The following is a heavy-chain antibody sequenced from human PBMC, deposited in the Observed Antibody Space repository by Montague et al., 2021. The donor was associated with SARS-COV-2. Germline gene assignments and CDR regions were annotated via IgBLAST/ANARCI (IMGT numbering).Heavy chain of an antibody. CDR1: GGSISSYY. CDR3: ARGSYEILRYGMDV. V-gene: IGHV4-59*13. D-gene: IGHD3-9*01. CDR2: IYYSGST. J-gene: IGHJ6*02. Sequence: SEILSLTCTVSGGSISSYYWSWIRQPPGKGLEWIGYIYYSGSTNYNPSLKSRITISLGTSKNQFSLKLSSVTAADTAVYYCARGSYEILRYGMDVWGQGTTVTVSS.